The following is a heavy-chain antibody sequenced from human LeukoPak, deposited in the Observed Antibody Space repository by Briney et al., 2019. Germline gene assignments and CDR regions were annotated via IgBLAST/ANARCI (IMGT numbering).Heavy chain of an antibody. CDR2: ISAYNGNT. J-gene: IGHJ4*02. CDR3: AREPLDYYDILTGYSV. V-gene: IGHV1-18*01. CDR1: GYTFTSYG. D-gene: IGHD3-9*01. Sequence: GAAVKVSFKASGYTFTSYGISWVRQAPGQGGEWMGWISAYNGNTNYAQELQGRVTMTTDTSTSTAYMELRSLRSDDTAVYYCAREPLDYYDILTGYSVWGQGTLVTVSS.